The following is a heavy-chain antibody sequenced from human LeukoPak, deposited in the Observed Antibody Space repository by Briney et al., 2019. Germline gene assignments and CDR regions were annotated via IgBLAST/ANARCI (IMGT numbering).Heavy chain of an antibody. CDR1: GGSFSGYY. D-gene: IGHD6-13*01. J-gene: IGHJ4*02. CDR3: ARVRQQLVPAYFDY. V-gene: IGHV4-34*01. Sequence: PSETLSLTCAVYGGSFSGYYWSWIRQPPGKGLEWIGEINHSGSTNYNPSLKSRVTISVDTSKNQFSLTLSSVTAADTAVYYCARVRQQLVPAYFDYWGQGTLVTVSS. CDR2: INHSGST.